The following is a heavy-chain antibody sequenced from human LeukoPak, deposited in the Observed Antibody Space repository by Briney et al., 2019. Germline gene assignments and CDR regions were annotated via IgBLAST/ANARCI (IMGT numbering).Heavy chain of an antibody. CDR3: ARGAREYCSSTSCYRGGGNFDY. CDR1: GYTFTGYY. D-gene: IGHD2-2*02. Sequence: SVKVSCKASGYTFTGYYMHWVRQAPGQGLEWMGRIIPILGIANYAQKFQGRVTITADKSTSTAYMELSSLRSEDTAVYYCARGAREYCSSTSCYRGGGNFDYWGQGTLVTVSS. CDR2: IIPILGIA. V-gene: IGHV1-69*04. J-gene: IGHJ4*02.